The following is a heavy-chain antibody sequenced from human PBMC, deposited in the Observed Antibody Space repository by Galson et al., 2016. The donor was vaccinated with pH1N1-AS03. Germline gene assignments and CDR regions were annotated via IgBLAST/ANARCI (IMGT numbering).Heavy chain of an antibody. CDR2: ISYDGSNK. D-gene: IGHD1-26*01. CDR3: ARDYIVGATRGAGAFDV. CDR1: GFTFSDFA. Sequence: SLRLSCAASGFTFSDFAMHWVRQAPGKGLDWVAVISYDGSNKHYEDSVKGRFTISRDSSKNTLYLQMNSLRPEDTAMYYCARDYIVGATRGAGAFDVWGHGTMVTVSS. V-gene: IGHV3-30-3*01. J-gene: IGHJ3*01.